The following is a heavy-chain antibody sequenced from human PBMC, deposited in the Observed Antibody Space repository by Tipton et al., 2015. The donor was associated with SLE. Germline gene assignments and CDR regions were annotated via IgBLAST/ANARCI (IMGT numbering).Heavy chain of an antibody. CDR1: GGSFSGYY. D-gene: IGHD6-19*01. CDR3: EAVAGRNAFDI. J-gene: IGHJ3*02. Sequence: AGLVKPSETLSLTCAVYGGSFSGYYWSWIRQPPGKGLEWIGEINHSGSTNYNPSLKSRVTISVDTSKNQFSLKLSSVTAADTAVYYCEAVAGRNAFDIWGQGTMVTVSS. V-gene: IGHV4-34*01. CDR2: INHSGST.